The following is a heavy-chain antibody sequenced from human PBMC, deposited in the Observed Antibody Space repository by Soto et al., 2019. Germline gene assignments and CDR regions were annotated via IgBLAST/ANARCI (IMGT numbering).Heavy chain of an antibody. Sequence: PGESLILSYAASGFTFSVSAMHWVRQASGKGLEWVGRIKSKANSYATTYAASVKGRFTISRDDSKNTAYLQMNSLKTEDTAVYYCTRPLGYCSSISCPTDYWGQGT. D-gene: IGHD2-2*01. V-gene: IGHV3-73*01. J-gene: IGHJ4*02. CDR1: GFTFSVSA. CDR2: IKSKANSYAT. CDR3: TRPLGYCSSISCPTDY.